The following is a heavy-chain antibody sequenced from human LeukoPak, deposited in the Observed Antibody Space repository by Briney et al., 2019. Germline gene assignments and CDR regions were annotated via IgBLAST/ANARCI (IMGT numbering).Heavy chain of an antibody. CDR1: GITLSNYG. J-gene: IGHJ4*02. CDR2: ISDRGGST. Sequence: GGSLRLSCVVSGITLSNYGMSWVRQAPGKGLEWVAGISDRGGSTNYADSVKGRFTISRDNPKNTLYLQMNSLRSEDTAVYFCAKRGVVIRAILVVGFHKEAYYFDSWGQGALVTVSS. CDR3: AKRGVVIRAILVVGFHKEAYYFDS. V-gene: IGHV3-23*01. D-gene: IGHD3-3*01.